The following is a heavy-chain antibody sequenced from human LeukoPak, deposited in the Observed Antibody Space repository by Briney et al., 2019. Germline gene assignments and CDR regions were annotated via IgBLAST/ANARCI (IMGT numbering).Heavy chain of an antibody. Sequence: HPGGSLRLSWAASGFTFSSYGMHWVRQAPGKGLEWVAFIRYDGSNKYYADSVKGRFTISRDNSKNTLYLQMNSLRAEDTAVYYCAKDEDSSGYSDYWGQGTLVTVSS. CDR2: IRYDGSNK. D-gene: IGHD3-22*01. CDR3: AKDEDSSGYSDY. V-gene: IGHV3-30*02. J-gene: IGHJ4*02. CDR1: GFTFSSYG.